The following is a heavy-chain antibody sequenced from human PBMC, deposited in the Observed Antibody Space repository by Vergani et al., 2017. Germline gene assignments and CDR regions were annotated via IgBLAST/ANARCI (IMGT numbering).Heavy chain of an antibody. CDR3: ARDTVTGSRYFDY. Sequence: QEQLVESGGGVVQPGGSLRLSCTAASGSTFTTYGVHWVRQAPGKGLEWVAFIRDDESRKYYADSVKGRFTISRDNSKNTLFLQMNSLRPEDTAVYYCARDTVTGSRYFDYWGQGTLVTVSS. V-gene: IGHV3-30*02. D-gene: IGHD6-19*01. CDR2: IRDDESRK. J-gene: IGHJ4*02. CDR1: GSTFTTYG.